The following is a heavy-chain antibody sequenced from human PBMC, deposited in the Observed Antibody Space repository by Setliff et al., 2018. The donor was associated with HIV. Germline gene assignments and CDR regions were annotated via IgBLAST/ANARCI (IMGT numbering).Heavy chain of an antibody. CDR1: GFTLTNHF. Sequence: KVSCKASGFTLTNHFIHWVRQAPGQGLEWMGIIDPSHGTTRYAQRFQGRVTMAGDTSTSTLYLELSSLTSEDTAVYYCARVRYCSGGSCYGGEYWFDPWGQGTLVTVSS. V-gene: IGHV1-46*01. D-gene: IGHD2-15*01. CDR2: IDPSHGTT. CDR3: ARVRYCSGGSCYGGEYWFDP. J-gene: IGHJ5*02.